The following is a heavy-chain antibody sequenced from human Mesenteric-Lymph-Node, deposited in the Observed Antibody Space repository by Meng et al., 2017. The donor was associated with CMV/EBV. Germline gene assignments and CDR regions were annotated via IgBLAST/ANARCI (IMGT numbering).Heavy chain of an antibody. Sequence: GGSLRLSCAASGFTFSSYDMHWVRQATGKGLEWVSAIGTAGDTYYPGSVKGRFTISRENAKNTLYLQMSSLRTEDTAVYYCAKASGGNALNDPFDVWGQGQWSPSPQ. V-gene: IGHV3-13*01. D-gene: IGHD4-23*01. J-gene: IGHJ3*01. CDR3: AKASGGNALNDPFDV. CDR1: GFTFSSYD. CDR2: IGTAGDT.